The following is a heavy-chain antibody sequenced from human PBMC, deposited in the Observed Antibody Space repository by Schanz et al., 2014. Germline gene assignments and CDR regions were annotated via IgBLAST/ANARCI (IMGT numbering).Heavy chain of an antibody. CDR2: IIPILDKT. J-gene: IGHJ4*02. CDR1: GGTFSSST. Sequence: QVQLVQSGAEVKKPGSSVKVSCKASGGTFSSSTLTWVRQAPGQGLEWMGRIIPILDKTNYAQKFQGRLTVTRDTSTSTVNMELSSLRSEDTAVYYCARGGFFDSTSFDSWGQGTLXTVSS. V-gene: IGHV1-69*08. CDR3: ARGGFFDSTSFDS. D-gene: IGHD2-2*01.